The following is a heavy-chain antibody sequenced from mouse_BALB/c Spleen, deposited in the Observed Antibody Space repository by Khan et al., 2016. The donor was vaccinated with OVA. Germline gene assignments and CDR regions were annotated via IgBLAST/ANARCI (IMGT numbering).Heavy chain of an antibody. D-gene: IGHD1-1*01. J-gene: IGHJ3*01. CDR3: TRLAYYYDSEGFAY. Sequence: VQLKQSGGDLVKPGGSLKLSCAASGFTFSTFGMSWVRQTPDKRLEWVATISTGGSYTYYPDIVKGRFIISRDNAKNTLDLQMSSLKSKDTAMYFCTRLAYYYDSEGFAYWGQGTLVTVSA. V-gene: IGHV5-6*01. CDR1: GFTFSTFG. CDR2: ISTGGSYT.